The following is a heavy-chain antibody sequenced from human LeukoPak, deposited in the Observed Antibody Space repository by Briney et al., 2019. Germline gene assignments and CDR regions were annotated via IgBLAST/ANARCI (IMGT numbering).Heavy chain of an antibody. J-gene: IGHJ3*02. Sequence: GASVKVSCQASGYTFPSYGISWVRQAPGQGVEWMGWISAYNGNTNYAQKLQGRVTMTTDTSTSTAYMELRSLRSDDTAVYYCARPFTPAVVVAASRGNDAFDIWGQGTMVTVSS. D-gene: IGHD2-15*01. V-gene: IGHV1-18*01. CDR3: ARPFTPAVVVAASRGNDAFDI. CDR2: ISAYNGNT. CDR1: GYTFPSYG.